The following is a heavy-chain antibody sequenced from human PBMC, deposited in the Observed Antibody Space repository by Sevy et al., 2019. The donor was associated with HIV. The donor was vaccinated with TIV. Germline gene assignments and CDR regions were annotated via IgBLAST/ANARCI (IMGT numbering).Heavy chain of an antibody. D-gene: IGHD6-6*01. V-gene: IGHV1-69*13. CDR1: GGTFSSYA. Sequence: ASVKVSCKASGGTFSSYAISWVRQAPGQGLEWMGGITPIFGTANYAQKFQGRVTITADESTSTAYMELSSLRSEDTAVYYCARELSDSIAARSYAFDIWGQGTMVTVSS. CDR3: ARELSDSIAARSYAFDI. CDR2: ITPIFGTA. J-gene: IGHJ3*02.